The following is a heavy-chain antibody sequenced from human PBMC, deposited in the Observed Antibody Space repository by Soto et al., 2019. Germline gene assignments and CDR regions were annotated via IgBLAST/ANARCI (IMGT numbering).Heavy chain of an antibody. CDR2: IIPILGIA. D-gene: IGHD2-15*01. CDR1: GGTFSSYT. CDR3: ARDKGYCSGGSCLSVFDY. J-gene: IGHJ4*02. Sequence: ASVKVSCKASGGTFSSYTISWVRQAPGQGLEWMGRIIPILGIANYAQKFQGRVTITADKSTSTAYMELSSLRSEDTAVYYCARDKGYCSGGSCLSVFDYWGQGTLVTVSS. V-gene: IGHV1-69*04.